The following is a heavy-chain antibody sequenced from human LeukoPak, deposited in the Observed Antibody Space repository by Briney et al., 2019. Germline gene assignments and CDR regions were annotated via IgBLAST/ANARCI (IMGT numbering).Heavy chain of an antibody. J-gene: IGHJ3*02. CDR1: GGSISSYY. D-gene: IGHD5-12*01. CDR3: ARDVVTGYDSHGAIDI. V-gene: IGHV4-4*07. Sequence: SSETLSLTCTVSGGSISSYYWSWIRQPAGKGLEWIGRIYTSGSTNYNPSLKSRVTMSVDTPKNQFSLKLSSVTAADTAVYYCARDVVTGYDSHGAIDIWGQGTMVTVSS. CDR2: IYTSGST.